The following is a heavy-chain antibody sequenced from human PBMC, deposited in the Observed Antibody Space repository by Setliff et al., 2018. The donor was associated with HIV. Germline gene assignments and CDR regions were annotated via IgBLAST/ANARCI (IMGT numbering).Heavy chain of an antibody. CDR2: IYNRGYT. D-gene: IGHD3-10*01. CDR3: AGMFFYGSGSKSDFDY. CDR1: GGSIMSGGYY. Sequence: SETLSLTCTVSGGSIMSGGYYWNWIRQRPGKGLEWIGYIYNRGYTYYNPSLKSRVTTSIDTSQNQFSLGLSSVTVADTAVYYCAGMFFYGSGSKSDFDYWGQGTQVTVS. V-gene: IGHV4-31*03. J-gene: IGHJ4*02.